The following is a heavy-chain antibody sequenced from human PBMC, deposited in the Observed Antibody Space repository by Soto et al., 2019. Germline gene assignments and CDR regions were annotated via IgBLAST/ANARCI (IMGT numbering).Heavy chain of an antibody. Sequence: SETLSLTCTISGVSVNSGNYYWSWIRQPPGKGLEWIGYLYNTGSTIYNPSLESRVTISVDTSKNQFSLKLNSVTAADTAVYYCASQRNYDILTGYSPYYYYGMDVWGQGTTVTVSS. D-gene: IGHD3-9*01. CDR3: ASQRNYDILTGYSPYYYYGMDV. CDR2: LYNTGST. V-gene: IGHV4-61*01. J-gene: IGHJ6*02. CDR1: GVSVNSGNYY.